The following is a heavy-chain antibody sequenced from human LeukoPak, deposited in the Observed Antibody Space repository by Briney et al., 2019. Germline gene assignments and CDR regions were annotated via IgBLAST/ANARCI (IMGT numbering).Heavy chain of an antibody. CDR3: ARGLEDMITFGGISTYDY. D-gene: IGHD3-16*01. Sequence: SETLSLTCTVSGGSISSYYWGWIRQPPGKGLEWIGSIYYSGSTYYKSSLKSRVTISVDTSKKQFSLKLSSVTAADTAVYYCARGLEDMITFGGISTYDYWGQGTLVTVSS. CDR1: GGSISSYY. J-gene: IGHJ4*02. CDR2: IYYSGST. V-gene: IGHV4-39*01.